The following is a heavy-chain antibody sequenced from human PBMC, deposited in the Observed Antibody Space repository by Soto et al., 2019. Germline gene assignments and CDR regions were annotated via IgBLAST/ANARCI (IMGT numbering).Heavy chain of an antibody. D-gene: IGHD6-19*01. Sequence: ASVTVSCQASGYTFTSYYMHWVRQAPGQGLEWMGIINPSGGSTSYAQKFQGRVTMTRDTSTSTVYMELSSLRSEDTAVYYCARGGDIAVAGSFYYGMDVWGQGTTVTVSS. CDR3: ARGGDIAVAGSFYYGMDV. V-gene: IGHV1-46*03. CDR1: GYTFTSYY. J-gene: IGHJ6*02. CDR2: INPSGGST.